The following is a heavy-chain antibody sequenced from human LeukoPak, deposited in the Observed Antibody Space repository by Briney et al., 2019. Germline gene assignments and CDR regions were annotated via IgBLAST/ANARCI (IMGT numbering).Heavy chain of an antibody. J-gene: IGHJ4*02. CDR2: IYYSGSI. Sequence: PSETLSLTCTVSGGSISSYYWSWIRQPPGKGLEWIGYIYYSGSINYNPSLKSRVTISVDTSKNQFSLKLSSVTAADTAVYYCARGSGYDLIDYWGQGTLVTVSS. V-gene: IGHV4-59*01. CDR1: GGSISSYY. CDR3: ARGSGYDLIDY. D-gene: IGHD5-12*01.